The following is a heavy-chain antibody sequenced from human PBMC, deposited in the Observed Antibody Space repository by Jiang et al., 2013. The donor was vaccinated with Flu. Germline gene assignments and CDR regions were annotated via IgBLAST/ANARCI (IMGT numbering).Heavy chain of an antibody. V-gene: IGHV4-4*07. CDR3: ARDVWGRNAFDV. CDR1: GGSISGYY. CDR2: IHSSGNT. Sequence: GSGLVKPSETLSLTCTVSGGSISGYYWTYIRQPAGKGLEWIGRIHSSGNTDYNPSLKSRVTMSTDTSKNQFSLRLTSLTAADTAVYYCARDVWGRNAFDVWGQ. D-gene: IGHD3-16*01. J-gene: IGHJ3*01.